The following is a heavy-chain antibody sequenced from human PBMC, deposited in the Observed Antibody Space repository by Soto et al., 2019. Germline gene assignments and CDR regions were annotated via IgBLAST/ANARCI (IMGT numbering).Heavy chain of an antibody. D-gene: IGHD2-21*02. Sequence: PXETLSLACTVAGGSISSYCWSWIRQPPGKGLEWIGYIYYSGSTNYNPSLKSRVTISVDTSKNQFSLKLSSVTAADTAVYYCARGTNAVVTGNAFDIWGQATMVTVSS. J-gene: IGHJ3*02. CDR1: GGSISSYC. CDR3: ARGTNAVVTGNAFDI. CDR2: IYYSGST. V-gene: IGHV4-59*01.